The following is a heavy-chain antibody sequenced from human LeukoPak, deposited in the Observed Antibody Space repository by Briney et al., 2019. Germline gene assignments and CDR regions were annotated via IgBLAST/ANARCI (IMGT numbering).Heavy chain of an antibody. CDR1: GFTFNNYV. V-gene: IGHV3-23*01. D-gene: IGHD2/OR15-2a*01. Sequence: GGTLRLSCEASGFTFNNYVMNWVRQAPGKGLEWVSSIIPSGGRTNYAESVKGRFTISRDNSKNTVELQMNTLRAEDTAVYYCAKGEDGFEYYYYIDGWGKGTTVTVSS. CDR2: IIPSGGRT. CDR3: AKGEDGFEYYYYIDG. J-gene: IGHJ6*03.